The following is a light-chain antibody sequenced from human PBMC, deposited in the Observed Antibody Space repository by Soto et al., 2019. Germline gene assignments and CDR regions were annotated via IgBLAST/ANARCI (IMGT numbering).Light chain of an antibody. V-gene: IGKV1-33*01. CDR2: DAS. CDR3: QQNDNLPLT. Sequence: DTQMTQSPSSLSASVGDRVTITCQASQDISNHLNWYQHKPGKAPKLLIYDASNLQTGVPSRFSGSGSGTDFTFTISSLQPDDFATYYCQQNDNLPLTFGGGTKVELK. J-gene: IGKJ4*01. CDR1: QDISNH.